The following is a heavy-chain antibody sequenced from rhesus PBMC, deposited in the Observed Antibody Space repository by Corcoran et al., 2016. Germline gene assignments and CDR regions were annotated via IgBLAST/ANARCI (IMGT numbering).Heavy chain of an antibody. D-gene: IGHD3-9*01. Sequence: EVQLVETGGGLVQPGGSLKLSCAASGFTFSSYGMSWVLQAPGKGLEWVSSIKSGWGSPCYAHSVNGRFTISRDNSKNTLSLQMNSLRAEDTAVYYCAKAEDDYGYYYTADYFDYWGQGVLVTVSS. J-gene: IGHJ4*01. CDR3: AKAEDDYGYYYTADYFDY. CDR2: IKSGWGSP. V-gene: IGHV3S5*01. CDR1: GFTFSSYG.